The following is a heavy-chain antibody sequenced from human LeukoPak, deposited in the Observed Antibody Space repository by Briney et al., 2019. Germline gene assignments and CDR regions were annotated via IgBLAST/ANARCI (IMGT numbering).Heavy chain of an antibody. CDR2: ISSSSSTI. J-gene: IGHJ4*02. Sequence: GGSLRLSCAVSGVTFRNYAMNWVRQTPGKGLEWVSYISSSSSTIYYADSVKGRFTISRDNAKNSLYLQMNSLRDEDTAVYYCARHFTAMSSFDFWGQGSLVTVSS. CDR3: ARHFTAMSSFDF. D-gene: IGHD5-18*01. V-gene: IGHV3-48*02. CDR1: GVTFRNYA.